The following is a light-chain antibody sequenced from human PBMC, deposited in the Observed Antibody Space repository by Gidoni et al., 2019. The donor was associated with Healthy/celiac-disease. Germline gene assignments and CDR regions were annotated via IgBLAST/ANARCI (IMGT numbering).Light chain of an antibody. CDR2: GAS. Sequence: EIVMTQSPATLSVSPGERATLSCRASQSVSSNLAWYQQKPGQAPRLLIYGASTRATGIPARFSGSGSGTEFTLTISSLQSEDFAVYYCQQYNNWPPEDTFGQXTKLEIK. CDR3: QQYNNWPPEDT. CDR1: QSVSSN. V-gene: IGKV3-15*01. J-gene: IGKJ2*01.